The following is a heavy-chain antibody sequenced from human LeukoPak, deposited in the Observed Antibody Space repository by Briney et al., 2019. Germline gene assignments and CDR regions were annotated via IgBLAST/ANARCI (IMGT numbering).Heavy chain of an antibody. Sequence: ASVRVSCKASGYTFTNYHIAWVRQAPGQGLEWKGWVSTNDGNTVYAQRLQGRVTMTTDTSTSVAYMELRSLTSDDTAVYYCTRAPPGMTMMTGYWGQGTLVTVSS. CDR2: VSTNDGNT. CDR1: GYTFTNYH. V-gene: IGHV1-18*01. CDR3: TRAPPGMTMMTGY. J-gene: IGHJ4*02. D-gene: IGHD3-22*01.